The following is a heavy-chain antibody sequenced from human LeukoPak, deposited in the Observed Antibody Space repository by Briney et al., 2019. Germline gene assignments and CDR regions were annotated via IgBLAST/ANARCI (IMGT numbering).Heavy chain of an antibody. V-gene: IGHV1-69*13. CDR2: IIPIFGTA. CDR3: ARDGTIFYGMDV. Sequence: GASVKVSCKASGGTFSIYAISWVRQAPGQGLEWMGGIIPIFGTANYAQKFQGRVTITADESTSTAYMELSSLRSEDTAVYYCARDGTIFYGMDVWGQGTTVTVSS. CDR1: GGTFSIYA. D-gene: IGHD3-3*01. J-gene: IGHJ6*02.